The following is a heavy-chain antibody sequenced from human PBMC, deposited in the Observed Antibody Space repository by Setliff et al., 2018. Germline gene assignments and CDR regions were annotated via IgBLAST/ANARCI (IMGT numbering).Heavy chain of an antibody. CDR1: GGTFSDNA. CDR2: IIATVGGV. Sequence: SVKVSCKTSGGTFSDNAMSWVRRAPGQGPEWMGGIIATVGGVSYAQKFLGRVTITADESTTTVYMELSSLTSEDTAMYYCARDPRDVYRRGGDCWGPGTLVTVSS. V-gene: IGHV1-69*13. D-gene: IGHD4-4*01. J-gene: IGHJ4*02. CDR3: ARDPRDVYRRGGDC.